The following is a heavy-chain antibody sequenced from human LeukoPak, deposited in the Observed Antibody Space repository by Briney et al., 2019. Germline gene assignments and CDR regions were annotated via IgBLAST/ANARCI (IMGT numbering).Heavy chain of an antibody. CDR3: ARCNYDFWSGPQKSTDNWFDP. Sequence: NSSGTLSLTCAVSGGSISSSNWWSWVRQPPGKGLEWIGEIYLSGSTNYNPSLKSRVTISVDKSKNQFSLKLSSVTAADTAVYYCARCNYDFWSGPQKSTDNWFDPWGQGTLVTVSS. CDR1: GGSISSSNW. J-gene: IGHJ5*02. D-gene: IGHD3-3*01. CDR2: IYLSGST. V-gene: IGHV4-4*02.